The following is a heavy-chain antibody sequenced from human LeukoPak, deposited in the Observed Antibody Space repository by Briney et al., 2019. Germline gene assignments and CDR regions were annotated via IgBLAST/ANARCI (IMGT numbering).Heavy chain of an antibody. D-gene: IGHD6-13*01. J-gene: IGHJ5*02. CDR3: ARHMTDYSSSWYLQWFDP. V-gene: IGHV5-51*01. CDR2: IYPGDSDT. CDR1: GYSFTSYW. Sequence: GESLKISCKGSGYSFTSYWIGWVRQMPGKGLEWMGIIYPGDSDTRYSPSLQGQVTISADKSISTAYLQWSSLKASDTAMYYCARHMTDYSSSWYLQWFDPWGQGTLVTVSS.